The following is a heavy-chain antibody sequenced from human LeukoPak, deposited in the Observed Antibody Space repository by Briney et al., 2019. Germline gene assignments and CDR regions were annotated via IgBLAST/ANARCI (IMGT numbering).Heavy chain of an antibody. J-gene: IGHJ5*02. CDR1: GGSISSHC. CDR2: IYYSGST. CDR3: ARDRTGRGGVFDP. V-gene: IGHV4-59*11. Sequence: SEALSLTCTVSGGSISSHCWSWIRQPPGKGLEWIGYIYYSGSTNYNPSLKSRVTISVDTSKNQFSLKLSSVTAADAAVYYCARDRTGRGGVFDPWGQGTLVTVSS. D-gene: IGHD3/OR15-3a*01.